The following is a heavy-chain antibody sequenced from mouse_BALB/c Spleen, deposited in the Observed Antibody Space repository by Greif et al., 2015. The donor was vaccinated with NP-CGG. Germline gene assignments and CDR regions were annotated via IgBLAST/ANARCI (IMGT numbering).Heavy chain of an antibody. J-gene: IGHJ3*01. V-gene: IGHV5-12-2*01. CDR2: ISNGGGST. CDR1: GFTFSSYT. CDR3: ARLGTWFAY. Sequence: EVQVVESGGGLVQPGGSLKLSCAASGFTFSSYTMSWVRQTPEKRLEWVAYISNGGGSTYYPDTVKGRFTISRDNAKNTLYLQMSSLKSEDTAMYYCARLGTWFAYWGQGTLVTVSA.